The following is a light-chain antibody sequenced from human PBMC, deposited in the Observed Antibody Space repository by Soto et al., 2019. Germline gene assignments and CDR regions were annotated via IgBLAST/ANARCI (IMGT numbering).Light chain of an antibody. J-gene: IGLJ2*01. Sequence: QSALTQPRSVSGSPGQSVTISCTGTSSDVGGYNYVSWYQQHPGKAPKLMIYDVSKRPSGVPDRFSGSKSGNTASLTISGLHAEDEADYYCCSYAGSYTHVVFGGGTQLTVL. V-gene: IGLV2-11*01. CDR3: CSYAGSYTHVV. CDR1: SSDVGGYNY. CDR2: DVS.